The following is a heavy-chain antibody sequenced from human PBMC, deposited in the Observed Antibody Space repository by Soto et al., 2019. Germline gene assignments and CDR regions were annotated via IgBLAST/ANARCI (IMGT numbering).Heavy chain of an antibody. D-gene: IGHD3-3*01. J-gene: IGHJ6*03. CDR3: ARGATIFGVVPYMDV. CDR1: GFTFSSYD. Sequence: GGSLRLSCAASGFTFSSYDMHWVRQATGKGLEWVSAIGTAGDTYYPGSVKGRFTISRENAKNSLYLQMNSLRAGDTAVYYCARGATIFGVVPYMDVWGKGTTVTVSS. CDR2: IGTAGDT. V-gene: IGHV3-13*01.